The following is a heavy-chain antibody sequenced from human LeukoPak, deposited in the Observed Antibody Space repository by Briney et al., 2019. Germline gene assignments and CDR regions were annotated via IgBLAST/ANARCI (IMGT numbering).Heavy chain of an antibody. D-gene: IGHD3-22*01. V-gene: IGHV4-59*01. CDR3: ASSRGKYYYDTSGHYYVDSFDF. CDR2: ISYSGNT. J-gene: IGHJ4*02. Sequence: SETLSLTCTVSGGSISSYYWSWIRQPPGKGLEWIGYISYSGNTNRNPSLKSRVIMSVDTSKKQFSLKLSSVTAADTAVYYCASSRGKYYYDTSGHYYVDSFDFWGQGTLVTVSS. CDR1: GGSISSYY.